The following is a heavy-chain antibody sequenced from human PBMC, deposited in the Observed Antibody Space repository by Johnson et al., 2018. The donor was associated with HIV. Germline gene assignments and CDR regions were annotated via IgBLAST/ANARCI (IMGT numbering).Heavy chain of an antibody. CDR1: GFTVSSNY. Sequence: VQLVESGGGLAQPGGSLRLSCAASGFTVSSNYMSWVRQAPGKGLEWVSVIYSGGTTDYSDSVKGRFTISRDTSKNTLYLQMNSLRAEDTAVYYCARWVMVRGREGFDMWGQGTMVTVSS. D-gene: IGHD3-10*01. J-gene: IGHJ3*02. V-gene: IGHV3-66*01. CDR2: IYSGGTT. CDR3: ARWVMVRGREGFDM.